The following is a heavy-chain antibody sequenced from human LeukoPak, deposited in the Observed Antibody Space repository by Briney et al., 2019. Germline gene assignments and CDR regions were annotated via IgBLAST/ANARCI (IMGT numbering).Heavy chain of an antibody. CDR2: INHSGST. D-gene: IGHD3-16*02. Sequence: PSETLSLTCAVYGGSFSGYYWRWVRQPPGKGLAWIGEINHSGSTKYYPSLKSRVTLSVDTSKNQFSLKLSSVTAADTAVYYCARAGSYDYVWGSYRPKWFDPWGQGTLVTVSS. CDR3: ARAGSYDYVWGSYRPKWFDP. CDR1: GGSFSGYY. V-gene: IGHV4-34*01. J-gene: IGHJ5*02.